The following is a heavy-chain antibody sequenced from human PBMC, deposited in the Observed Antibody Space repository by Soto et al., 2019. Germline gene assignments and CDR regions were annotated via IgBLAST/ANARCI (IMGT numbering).Heavy chain of an antibody. CDR3: ARAPGAHYYGMDV. CDR1: GGTFSSYT. Sequence: QVQLVQSGAEVKKPGSSVKVSCKASGGTFSSYTISWVRQAPGQGLEWMGRIIPILGIANYAQKFQGRVTITADKPTSTAYMELSSLRSEDTAVYYCARAPGAHYYGMDVWGQGTTVTVSS. J-gene: IGHJ6*02. CDR2: IIPILGIA. V-gene: IGHV1-69*02.